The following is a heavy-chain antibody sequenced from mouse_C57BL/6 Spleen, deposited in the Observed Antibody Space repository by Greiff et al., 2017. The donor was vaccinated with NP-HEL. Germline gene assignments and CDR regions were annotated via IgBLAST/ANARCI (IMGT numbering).Heavy chain of an antibody. J-gene: IGHJ1*03. V-gene: IGHV7-3*01. Sequence: EVKLVESGGGLVQPGGSLSLSCAASGFTFTDYYMSWVRQPPGKALEWLGFIRNKANGYTTEYSASVKGRFTISRDNSQSILYLQMYALRAEDSATYDCARWDLWWYFDVWGTGTTVTVSS. CDR3: ARWDLWWYFDV. D-gene: IGHD3-3*01. CDR1: GFTFTDYY. CDR2: IRNKANGYTT.